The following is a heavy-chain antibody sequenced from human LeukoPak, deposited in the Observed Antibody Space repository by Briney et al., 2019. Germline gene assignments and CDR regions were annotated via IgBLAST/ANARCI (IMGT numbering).Heavy chain of an antibody. CDR1: GGSISSGDYY. D-gene: IGHD3-3*01. CDR3: ARMSFGVVNNWFDP. Sequence: SETLSLTRTVSGGSISSGDYYWSWIRQPPGKGLEWIGYIYYSGSTYYNPSLKSRVTISVDTSKNQFSLKLSSVTAADTAVYYCARMSFGVVNNWFDPWGQGTLVTVSS. V-gene: IGHV4-30-4*01. J-gene: IGHJ5*02. CDR2: IYYSGST.